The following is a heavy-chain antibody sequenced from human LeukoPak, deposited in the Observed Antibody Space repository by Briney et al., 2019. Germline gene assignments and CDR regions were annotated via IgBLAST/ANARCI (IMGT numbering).Heavy chain of an antibody. CDR3: VSYGDYAFDY. CDR1: RGASSGYY. Sequence: PSETLSLTCAVSRGASSGYYWSWLRQSPGKGLEWIGDINDSGRTSYNPSLKSRVTILVDTSKRQFSLNLTSVTAADTAVYYCVSYGDYAFDYWGQGTLVTASS. CDR2: INDSGRT. J-gene: IGHJ4*02. V-gene: IGHV4-34*01. D-gene: IGHD4-17*01.